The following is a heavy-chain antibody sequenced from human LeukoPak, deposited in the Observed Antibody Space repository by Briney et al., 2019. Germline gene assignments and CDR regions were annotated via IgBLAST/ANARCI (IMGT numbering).Heavy chain of an antibody. J-gene: IGHJ4*02. CDR3: ARLECRGTCNSPRGWTDY. CDR1: GYSFTSYW. V-gene: IGHV5-51*01. D-gene: IGHD2-15*01. Sequence: RGESLKISCKGSGYSFTSYWIAWVRQIPGKGLEWMGIIYPGDSDTRYSPSFQGQVTISADKSISTAYLQWSSLKASDTAMYYCARLECRGTCNSPRGWTDYWGQGTLLTVSS. CDR2: IYPGDSDT.